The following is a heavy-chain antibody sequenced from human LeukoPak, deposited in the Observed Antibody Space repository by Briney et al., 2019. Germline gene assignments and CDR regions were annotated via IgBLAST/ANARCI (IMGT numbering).Heavy chain of an antibody. J-gene: IGHJ4*02. D-gene: IGHD6-19*01. CDR1: GGSISSYY. CDR3: ARADGGWYFDY. V-gene: IGHV4-59*01. Sequence: SETLSLTCTVSGGSISSYYWSWIRQPPGKGLEWIGYIYYSRSTSYNPSLKSRVTMSVDTSKNQFSLKLSSVTAADTAVYYCARADGGWYFDYWGQGTLVTVSS. CDR2: IYYSRST.